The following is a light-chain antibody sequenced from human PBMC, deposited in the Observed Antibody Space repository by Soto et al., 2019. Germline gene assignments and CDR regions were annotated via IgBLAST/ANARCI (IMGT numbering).Light chain of an antibody. CDR3: QHYGETPIT. CDR1: QSVSRR. Sequence: PGGRATLSCRASQSVSRRLAWYQHRPGQSPRLLISGASMRASGVPVRFSGSGSGTDLTITISRLEPEDFAVYYCQHYGETPITFGLGTRLEIK. J-gene: IGKJ5*01. CDR2: GAS. V-gene: IGKV3-20*01.